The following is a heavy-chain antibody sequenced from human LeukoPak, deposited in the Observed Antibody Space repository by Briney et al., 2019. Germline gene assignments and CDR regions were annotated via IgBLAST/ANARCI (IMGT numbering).Heavy chain of an antibody. CDR1: GFTFSSYA. V-gene: IGHV3-23*01. CDR3: AKYLYDSSGHYFDY. Sequence: GGSLRLSCAASGFTFSSYAMSWVRQAPGKGLEWVSAISGSGGSTYYADSVKGRFTISRDNSKNTVYLQMNSLRAEDTAVYYCAKYLYDSSGHYFDYWGQGTLVTVSS. CDR2: ISGSGGST. J-gene: IGHJ4*02. D-gene: IGHD3-22*01.